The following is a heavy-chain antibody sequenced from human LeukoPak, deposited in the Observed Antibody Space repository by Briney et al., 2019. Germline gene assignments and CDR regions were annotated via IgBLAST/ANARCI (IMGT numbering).Heavy chain of an antibody. D-gene: IGHD6-13*01. J-gene: IGHJ4*02. CDR1: GFTFSNAW. CDR2: IKSKTDGGTT. Sequence: PGGSLRLSCAASGFTFSNAWMSWVRQAPGKGLEWVGRIKSKTDGGTTDYAAPVKGRFTISRDDSKNTLYLQMNSLKTEDTAVYYCTTVPSSSWSQGNDDYWGQGTLVTVSS. V-gene: IGHV3-15*01. CDR3: TTVPSSSWSQGNDDY.